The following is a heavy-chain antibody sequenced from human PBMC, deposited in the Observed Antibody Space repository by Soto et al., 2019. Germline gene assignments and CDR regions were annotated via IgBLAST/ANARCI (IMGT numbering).Heavy chain of an antibody. D-gene: IGHD3-16*01. J-gene: IGHJ3*02. CDR2: IYYSGST. CDR1: GGSISSGGYY. CDR3: ARGGSGGDAFDI. Sequence: SETLSLTCTVSGGSISSGGYYWSWIRQHPGKGLEWIGYIYYSGSTYYNPSLKSRVTISVDTSKNQFSLKPSSVTAADTAVYYCARGGSGGDAFDIWGQGTMVTVSS. V-gene: IGHV4-31*03.